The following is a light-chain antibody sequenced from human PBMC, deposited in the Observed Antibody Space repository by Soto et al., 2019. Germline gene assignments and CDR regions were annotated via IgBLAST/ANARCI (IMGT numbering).Light chain of an antibody. J-gene: IGKJ1*01. CDR3: QQYDNWPPWT. CDR2: GAS. V-gene: IGKV3-15*01. Sequence: EIVMTQSPATLSLSLGERATLSCRASQSVSSNLDWYQQKPGQATRLLIYGASTRATSIPARFSGSGYGTKCILIISSLHADDFAVYYCQQYDNWPPWTFGRGTKVVIK. CDR1: QSVSSN.